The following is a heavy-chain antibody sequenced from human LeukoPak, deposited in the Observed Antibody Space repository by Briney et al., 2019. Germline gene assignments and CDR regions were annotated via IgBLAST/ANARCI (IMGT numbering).Heavy chain of an antibody. V-gene: IGHV3-7*01. CDR2: LKQDGSEI. Sequence: PGGSLRLSCAASGFTFNTYTMNWVCQAPGKGLEWVGNLKQDGSEIDYLDSVKGRFTISRDNTKNSLYLQMNSLRAEDTAVYYCATIEAVRFHYWGQGTLVTVSS. CDR3: ATIEAVRFHY. D-gene: IGHD4-17*01. CDR1: GFTFNTYT. J-gene: IGHJ4*02.